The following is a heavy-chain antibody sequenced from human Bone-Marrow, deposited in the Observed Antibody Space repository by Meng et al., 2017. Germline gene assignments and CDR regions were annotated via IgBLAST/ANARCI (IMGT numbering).Heavy chain of an antibody. CDR1: GYTFTSYY. CDR3: ARDIPHYYDSSGYYYPNYYFDY. Sequence: ASVKVSCKASGYTFTSYYMHWVRQAPGQGLEWMGWINAGNGNTKYSQKFQGRVTITRDTSASTAYMELSSLRSEDTAVYYCARDIPHYYDSSGYYYPNYYFDYWGQGTLVTVSS. D-gene: IGHD3-22*01. CDR2: INAGNGNT. J-gene: IGHJ4*02. V-gene: IGHV1-3*01.